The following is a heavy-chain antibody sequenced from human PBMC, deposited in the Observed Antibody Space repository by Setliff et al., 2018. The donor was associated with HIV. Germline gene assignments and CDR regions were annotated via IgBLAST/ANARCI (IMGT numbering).Heavy chain of an antibody. Sequence: PGGSLRLSCAASGFTFSNYAVHWVRQAPGKGLEWVAVASDDGKNIYYADSVKGRFTVSRDNYRNTVFLQMNSLRAEDAAVYYCAKVVTALGSYHYMDVWGKGTTVTVSS. CDR3: AKVVTALGSYHYMDV. CDR2: ASDDGKNI. J-gene: IGHJ6*03. D-gene: IGHD3-10*01. CDR1: GFTFSNYA. V-gene: IGHV3-30*18.